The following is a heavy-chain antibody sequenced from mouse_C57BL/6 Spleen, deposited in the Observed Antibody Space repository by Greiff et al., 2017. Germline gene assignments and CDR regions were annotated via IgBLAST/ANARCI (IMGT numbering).Heavy chain of an antibody. D-gene: IGHD2-2*01. CDR1: GYAFSRYW. CDR3: ARRGYDGFAY. V-gene: IGHV1-80*01. CDR2: IYPGDGDT. J-gene: IGHJ3*01. Sequence: QVQLKESGAELVKPGASVKISCKASGYAFSRYWMNWVKQRPGKGLEWIGQIYPGDGDTNYNGKFKGKATLTADKSSSTAYMQLSSLTSEDSAVYFCARRGYDGFAYWGQGTLVTVSA.